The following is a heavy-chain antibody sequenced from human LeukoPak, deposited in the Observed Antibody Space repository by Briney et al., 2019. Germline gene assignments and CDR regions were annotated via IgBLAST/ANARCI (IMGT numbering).Heavy chain of an antibody. J-gene: IGHJ4*02. V-gene: IGHV4-61*01. Sequence: PSETLSLTCTVSGGSVGSGSYYWSWIRQPPGKGLEWIGYIYYSGSINYNPSLKSRVTISVDTSKNQFSLKLSSVTAADTAVYYCARDSTTVMADYWGQGTLVTVSS. D-gene: IGHD4-17*01. CDR2: IYYSGSI. CDR3: ARDSTTVMADY. CDR1: GGSVGSGSYY.